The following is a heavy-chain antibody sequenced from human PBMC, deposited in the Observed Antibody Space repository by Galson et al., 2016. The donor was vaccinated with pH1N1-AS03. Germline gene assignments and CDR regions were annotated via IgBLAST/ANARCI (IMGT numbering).Heavy chain of an antibody. V-gene: IGHV3-30*18. Sequence: SLRLSCAASGFTFSTFGMHWVCQAPGKGLEWVAVISYDENYKYYADSLKGRFTISRDNSKNTLYLQMNSLRAEDTAVYYCAKDLEDYYESSGYFDYWGRGTLVTVSS. CDR1: GFTFSTFG. D-gene: IGHD3-22*01. CDR3: AKDLEDYYESSGYFDY. CDR2: ISYDENYK. J-gene: IGHJ4*02.